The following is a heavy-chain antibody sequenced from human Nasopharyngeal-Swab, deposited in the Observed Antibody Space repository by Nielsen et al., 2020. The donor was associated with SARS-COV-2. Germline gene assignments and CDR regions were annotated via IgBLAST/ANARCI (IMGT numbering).Heavy chain of an antibody. Sequence: GGSLRLSCAAYGFTFSNYAMHWVRQAPGMGLEYVSAISSNGAVTYYASSVKGRFTISRDNSKNTHHLQLNSLRAEDTALYYCTKGRGDGATHYIYYFDYWGQGSLVTVSS. D-gene: IGHD5-24*01. CDR1: GFTFSNYA. CDR3: TKGRGDGATHYIYYFDY. V-gene: IGHV3-64*01. J-gene: IGHJ4*02. CDR2: ISSNGAVT.